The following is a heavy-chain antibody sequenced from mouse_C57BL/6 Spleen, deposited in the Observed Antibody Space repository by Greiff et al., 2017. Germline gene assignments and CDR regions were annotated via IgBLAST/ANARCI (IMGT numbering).Heavy chain of an antibody. Sequence: LVESGAELVKPGASVKISCKASGYAFSSYWMNWVKQRPGKGLEWIGQIYPGDGDTNYNGKFKGKATLTADKSSSTAYMQLSSLTSEDSAVYFCARGDSFAYWGQGTLVTVSA. CDR3: ARGDSFAY. V-gene: IGHV1-80*01. D-gene: IGHD3-3*01. CDR1: GYAFSSYW. CDR2: IYPGDGDT. J-gene: IGHJ3*01.